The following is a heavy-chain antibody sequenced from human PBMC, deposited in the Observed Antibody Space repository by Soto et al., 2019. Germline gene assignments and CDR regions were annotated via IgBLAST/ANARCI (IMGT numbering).Heavy chain of an antibody. Sequence: QLQLQESGPGLVKPSETLSLTCTVSGGSISSSSDYWGWIRQPPGKALEWIGSIYYSGSTYYNPPRKSRVTISVDTSKNQFSLKVSSVTAADTAIYYCARTLPDTNYDYYMDVWGKGTTVTVSS. CDR3: ARTLPDTNYDYYMDV. CDR2: IYYSGST. CDR1: GGSISSSSDY. V-gene: IGHV4-39*01. D-gene: IGHD2-2*01. J-gene: IGHJ6*03.